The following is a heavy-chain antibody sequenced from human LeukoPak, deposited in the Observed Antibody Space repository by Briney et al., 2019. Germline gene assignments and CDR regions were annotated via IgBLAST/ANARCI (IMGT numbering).Heavy chain of an antibody. Sequence: GGSLRLSCAASGFTFSSYEMNWVRQAPGKGLEWVSYISSSGSTIYYADSVKGRFTISRDNAKNSLYLQMNSLRAEDTAVYYCARESNTMARGAFDIWGQGTMVTVSS. CDR1: GFTFSSYE. CDR2: ISSSGSTI. D-gene: IGHD3-10*01. V-gene: IGHV3-48*03. J-gene: IGHJ3*02. CDR3: ARESNTMARGAFDI.